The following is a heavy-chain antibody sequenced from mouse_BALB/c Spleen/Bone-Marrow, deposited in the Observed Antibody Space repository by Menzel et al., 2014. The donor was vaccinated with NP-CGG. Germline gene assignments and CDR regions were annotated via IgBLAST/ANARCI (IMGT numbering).Heavy chain of an antibody. CDR3: ARDLSIFYDYTMDY. V-gene: IGHV2-9*02. CDR2: IWAGGST. CDR1: GFSLTSYG. Sequence: QVQLQQSGPGLVASAQSLSITCTVSGFSLTSYGVHWVRQPPGKGLERLGIIWAGGSTNYNPALMSRLSISKDNSKSQVFLKMNSLQTDDTAIYYCARDLSIFYDYTMDYWGQGTTLTVSS. D-gene: IGHD2-4*01. J-gene: IGHJ2*01.